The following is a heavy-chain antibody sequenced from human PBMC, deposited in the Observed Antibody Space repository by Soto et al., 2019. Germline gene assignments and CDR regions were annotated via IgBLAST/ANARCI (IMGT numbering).Heavy chain of an antibody. J-gene: IGHJ5*01. Sequence: QVQLVQSGAEVKTPGASVKVSCKASGYTFASYDMNLVRQAPGQGLEWMGWMNPNSNNTGYAQKFQGRLTMTRDIALSIAHMELSSLRNEDTAVYYCARSDGYHFNWLDSWGQGTLVTVSA. CDR2: MNPNSNNT. CDR3: ARSDGYHFNWLDS. D-gene: IGHD2-21*01. CDR1: GYTFASYD. V-gene: IGHV1-8*01.